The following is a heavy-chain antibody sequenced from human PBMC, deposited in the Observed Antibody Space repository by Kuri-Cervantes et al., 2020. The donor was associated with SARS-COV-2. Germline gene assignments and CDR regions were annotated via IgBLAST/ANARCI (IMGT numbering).Heavy chain of an antibody. V-gene: IGHV3-48*01. CDR1: GFTFSSYS. Sequence: GGSLRLSCAASGFTFSSYSMNWVRQAPGKGLEWVSYISSSSSTIYYADSVEGRFTISRDNAKNSLYLQMNSLRAEDTAVYYCARDSYGDGNGLDYWGQGTLVTVSS. J-gene: IGHJ4*02. D-gene: IGHD4-17*01. CDR3: ARDSYGDGNGLDY. CDR2: ISSSSSTI.